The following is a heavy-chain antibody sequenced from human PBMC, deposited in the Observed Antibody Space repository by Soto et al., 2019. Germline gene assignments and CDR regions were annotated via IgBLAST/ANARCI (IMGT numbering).Heavy chain of an antibody. D-gene: IGHD3-3*01. CDR2: INHSGST. CDR3: ARDKIFGVVIPTSPAYFFDY. CDR1: GGSFNGSY. V-gene: IGHV4-34*01. Sequence: PSENPSLTYAVHGGSFNGSYCSWIRHRPGKGLEWIGEINHSGSTNYNPSLKSRVTISVDTSKNQFSLKLSSVTAADTAVYYCARDKIFGVVIPTSPAYFFDYWGHGTLVTVS. J-gene: IGHJ4*01.